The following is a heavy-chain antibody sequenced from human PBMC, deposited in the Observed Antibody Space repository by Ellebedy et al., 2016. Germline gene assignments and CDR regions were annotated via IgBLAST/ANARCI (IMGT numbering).Heavy chain of an antibody. CDR3: ARDEGGSGSLSY. D-gene: IGHD3-10*01. Sequence: SETLSLTCTVSGGSISSGAFYWTWIRQQPGKGLEWIGNIYYSRSTYYKPSLKSRITMSLDRSKNQFSLRLSSVTAADTAVYYCARDEGGSGSLSYWGQGTLVTVSS. CDR1: GGSISSGAFY. V-gene: IGHV4-31*03. CDR2: IYYSRST. J-gene: IGHJ4*02.